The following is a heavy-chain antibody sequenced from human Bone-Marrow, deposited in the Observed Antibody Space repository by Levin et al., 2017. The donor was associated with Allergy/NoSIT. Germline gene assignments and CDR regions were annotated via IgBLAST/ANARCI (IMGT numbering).Heavy chain of an antibody. J-gene: IGHJ4*02. D-gene: IGHD4/OR15-4a*01. CDR3: VHGSMVTWGFDN. CDR2: IYWDDDK. V-gene: IGHV2-5*02. CDR1: GFSLSTSGEG. Sequence: SGPTLVKPTQTLTLTCSFSGFSLSTSGEGVGWIRQPPGKALEWLALIYWDDDKRYRPSLKRRVTITKDTSKNQVVLTLTNLDPADTATYYCVHGSMVTWGFDNWGQGALVTVSS.